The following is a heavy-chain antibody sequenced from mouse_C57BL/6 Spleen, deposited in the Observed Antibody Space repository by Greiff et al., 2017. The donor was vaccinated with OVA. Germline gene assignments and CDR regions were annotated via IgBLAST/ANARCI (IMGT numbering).Heavy chain of an antibody. Sequence: QVQLKESGPELVKPGASVKISCKASGYAFSSSWMNWVKQRPGKGLEWIGRIYPGDGDTNYNGKFKGKATLTADKSSSTAYMQLSSLTSEDSAVYFCARGYGSFDYWGQGTTLTVSS. CDR2: IYPGDGDT. J-gene: IGHJ2*01. CDR1: GYAFSSSW. CDR3: ARGYGSFDY. V-gene: IGHV1-82*01. D-gene: IGHD1-1*01.